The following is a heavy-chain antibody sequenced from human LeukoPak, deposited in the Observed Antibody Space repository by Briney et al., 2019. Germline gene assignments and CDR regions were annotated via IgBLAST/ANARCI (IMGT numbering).Heavy chain of an antibody. J-gene: IGHJ4*02. Sequence: GGSLRLSCAASGFSSSSYRMNWVRQAPGKGLEWVSSVSNSGDYIHYADSVKGRFTISRDNSKNTLYLQMNSLRADDTAVYYCAPQGSGWYDYWGQGTRVTVSS. CDR1: GFSSSSYR. V-gene: IGHV3-21*04. D-gene: IGHD6-19*01. CDR2: VSNSGDYI. CDR3: APQGSGWYDY.